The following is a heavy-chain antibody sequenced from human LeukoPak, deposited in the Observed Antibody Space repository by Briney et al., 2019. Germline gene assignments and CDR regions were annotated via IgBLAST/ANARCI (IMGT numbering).Heavy chain of an antibody. CDR3: ARVDSSGWYTDY. V-gene: IGHV3-11*01. CDR2: ISSSGSTI. J-gene: IGHJ4*02. CDR1: GFTFSDYY. D-gene: IGHD6-19*01. Sequence: GGSLRLSCAASGFTFSDYYMSWIRQAPGKGLEWVSYISSSGSTIYYADSVKGRFTISRDNAKNSLYLQMNSLRAEDTAVYYYARVDSSGWYTDYWGQGTLVTVSS.